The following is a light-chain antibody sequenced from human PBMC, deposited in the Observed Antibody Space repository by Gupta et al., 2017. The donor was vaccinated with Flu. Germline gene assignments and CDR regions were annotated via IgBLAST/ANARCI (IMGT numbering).Light chain of an antibody. J-gene: IGKJ1*01. V-gene: IGKV3-20*01. Sequence: EIVLTQSPGTLSLSPGERATLSCRASQSVSSSYLAWFQQKPGQAPRLLIYGASSRVTGIPDRFGGSGSGTDFTLTICRLEPEDFAVYYCQHYGGSPWTFGQGTKVEIK. CDR1: QSVSSSY. CDR3: QHYGGSPWT. CDR2: GAS.